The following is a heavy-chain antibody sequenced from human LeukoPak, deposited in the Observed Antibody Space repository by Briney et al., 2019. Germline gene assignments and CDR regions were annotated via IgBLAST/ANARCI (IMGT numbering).Heavy chain of an antibody. D-gene: IGHD4-17*01. CDR2: ISYDGSNK. Sequence: PGRSLRLSCAASGFTFSSYTMHWVRQAPGKGLEWVAVISYDGSNKYYADSVKGRFTISRDNSKNTLYLQMNSLRAENTAVYYCARVSTTTRATVTYGATAYFDYWGQGTLVTVSS. V-gene: IGHV3-30*04. J-gene: IGHJ4*02. CDR1: GFTFSSYT. CDR3: ARVSTTTRATVTYGATAYFDY.